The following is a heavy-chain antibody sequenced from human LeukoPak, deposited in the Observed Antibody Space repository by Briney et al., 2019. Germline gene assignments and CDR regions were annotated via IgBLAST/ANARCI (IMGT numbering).Heavy chain of an antibody. CDR2: INPNSGGT. V-gene: IGHV1-2*02. D-gene: IGHD6-13*01. Sequence: ASVKVSCKASGYTFTGKYMYWVRQAPGQGLEWMGWINPNSGGTNYAQKFQGRVTMTRDTSISTAYMELSRLRSDDTAVYYCARDLFVQQKLSFDPWGQGTLVTVSS. J-gene: IGHJ5*02. CDR1: GYTFTGKY. CDR3: ARDLFVQQKLSFDP.